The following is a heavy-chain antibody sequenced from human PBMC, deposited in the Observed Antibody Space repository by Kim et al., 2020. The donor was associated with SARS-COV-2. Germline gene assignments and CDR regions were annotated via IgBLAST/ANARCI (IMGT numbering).Heavy chain of an antibody. V-gene: IGHV4-34*01. CDR3: ARGVLVPFDY. J-gene: IGHJ4*02. CDR2: INHSGST. Sequence: SETLSLTCAVYGGSFSGYYWSWIRQPPGKGLEWIGEINHSGSTNYNPSLKSRVTISVDTSKNQFSLKLSSVTAADTAVYYCARGVLVPFDYWGQGTLVTVSS. CDR1: GGSFSGYY. D-gene: IGHD6-13*01.